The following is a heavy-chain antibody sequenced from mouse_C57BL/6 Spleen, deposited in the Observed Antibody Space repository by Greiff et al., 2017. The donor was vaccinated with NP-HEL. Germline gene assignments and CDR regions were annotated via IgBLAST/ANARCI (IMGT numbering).Heavy chain of an antibody. CDR1: GYTFTSYW. Sequence: QVQLQQPGAELVKPGASVKLSCKASGYTFTSYWMQWVKQRPGQGLEWIGEIDPSDSYTNYNQKFKGKATLTVDTSSSTAYMQLSSLTSEDSAVYYCASSPPPFYYCSSSPFAYWGQGTLVTVSA. V-gene: IGHV1-50*01. D-gene: IGHD1-1*01. J-gene: IGHJ3*01. CDR2: IDPSDSYT. CDR3: ASSPPPFYYCSSSPFAY.